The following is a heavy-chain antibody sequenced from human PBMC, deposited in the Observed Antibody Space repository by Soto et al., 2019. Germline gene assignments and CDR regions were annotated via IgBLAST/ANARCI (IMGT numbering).Heavy chain of an antibody. V-gene: IGHV3-74*01. D-gene: IGHD1-26*01. CDR1: GFTFSSYW. CDR2: IKTDGSVT. CDR3: ARVGVGAYYFDY. Sequence: EVQLVESGGGLVQPGGSLRLSCAASGFTFSSYWMHWVRQAPGKGLVWVSRIKTDGSVTSYADSVKGRFTISRDNAKNTLYLQMNSLRAEDTAVYYCARVGVGAYYFDYRGQGTLVTVSS. J-gene: IGHJ4*02.